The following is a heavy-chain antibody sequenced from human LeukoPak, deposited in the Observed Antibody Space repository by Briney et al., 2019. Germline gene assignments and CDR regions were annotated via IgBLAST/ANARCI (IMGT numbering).Heavy chain of an antibody. CDR2: ISSSGSTI. D-gene: IGHD3-22*01. V-gene: IGHV3-48*03. CDR3: ARVDSSGYNLDY. CDR1: GFTFSSYE. Sequence: PGGSLRLSCAASGFTFSSYEMNWVRQAPGKGLAWVSYISSSGSTIYYADSVKGRFTISRDNAKNSLYLQMDSLRAEDTAVYYCARVDSSGYNLDYWGQGTLVTVSS. J-gene: IGHJ4*02.